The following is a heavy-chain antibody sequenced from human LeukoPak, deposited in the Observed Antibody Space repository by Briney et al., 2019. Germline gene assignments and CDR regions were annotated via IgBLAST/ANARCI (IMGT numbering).Heavy chain of an antibody. CDR1: GYTFTSYG. Sequence: ASVKASCKASGYTFTSYGISWVRQAPGQGLEWMGWISAYNGNTNYAQNLQGRFTMTTDTSTTTAYMELRSLRSDDTAFYYCARRTYSSSSSLFDYWGQGTLVTVSS. D-gene: IGHD6-6*01. V-gene: IGHV1-18*01. CDR3: ARRTYSSSSSLFDY. CDR2: ISAYNGNT. J-gene: IGHJ4*02.